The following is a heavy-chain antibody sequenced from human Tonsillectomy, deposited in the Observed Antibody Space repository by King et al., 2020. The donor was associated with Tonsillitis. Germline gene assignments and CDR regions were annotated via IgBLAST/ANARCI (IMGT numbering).Heavy chain of an antibody. CDR1: GGSISSSSYY. CDR2: IYYSGST. V-gene: IGHV4-39*07. J-gene: IGHJ4*02. CDR3: ARRVYYDPYFDY. D-gene: IGHD3-22*01. Sequence: QLQESGPGLVKPSETLSLTCTVSGGSISSSSYYWGWIRQPPGKGLEWIGTIYYSGSTYYNPSLKSRVTISVDTSKNQFSLKLSSVTAADTAVYYCARRVYYDPYFDYWGQGTLVTVSS.